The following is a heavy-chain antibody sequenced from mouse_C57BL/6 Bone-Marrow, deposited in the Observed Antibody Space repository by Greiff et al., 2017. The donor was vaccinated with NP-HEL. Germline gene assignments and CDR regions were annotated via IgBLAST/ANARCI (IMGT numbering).Heavy chain of an antibody. D-gene: IGHD2-5*01. CDR2: ISDGGSYT. Sequence: EVQLVESGGGLVKPGGSLKLSCAASGFTFSSYAMSWVRQTPEKRLEWVATISDGGSYTYYPDNVKGRFTISRDNAKNNLYLQMSHLKSEDTAMYYCARADYSNYDYWGQGTTLTVSS. CDR1: GFTFSSYA. J-gene: IGHJ2*01. CDR3: ARADYSNYDY. V-gene: IGHV5-4*01.